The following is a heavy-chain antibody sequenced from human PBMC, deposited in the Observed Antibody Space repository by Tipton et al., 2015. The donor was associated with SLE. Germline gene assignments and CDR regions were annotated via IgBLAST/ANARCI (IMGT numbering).Heavy chain of an antibody. Sequence: TLSLTCTVSGGSISSYYWSWIRQPPGKGLEWIGEINHSGSTNYNPSLKSRVTISLDTSKNQFSLNLTSVTAADTAVYYCARVRTDFWSGYYSPEYSFDYWGQGTLVTVSS. J-gene: IGHJ4*02. CDR2: INHSGST. CDR3: ARVRTDFWSGYYSPEYSFDY. D-gene: IGHD3-3*01. CDR1: GGSISSYY. V-gene: IGHV4-34*01.